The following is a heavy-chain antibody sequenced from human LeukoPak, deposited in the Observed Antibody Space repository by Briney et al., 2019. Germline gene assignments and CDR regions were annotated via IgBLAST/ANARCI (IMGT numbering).Heavy chain of an antibody. CDR3: AREAGRYLAFAEGALEI. V-gene: IGHV1-69*13. D-gene: IGHD3-9*01. CDR1: GGTFTSSA. Sequence: GASVKVSFKSAGGTFTSSAFTWVRQPPGQGLGWVGRIIPGSDITKYAQKFQGRTTITAAESTTTVYMELSSPTSEDKAVYYCAREAGRYLAFAEGALEIWGQGKVVTAS. J-gene: IGHJ3*02. CDR2: IIPGSDIT.